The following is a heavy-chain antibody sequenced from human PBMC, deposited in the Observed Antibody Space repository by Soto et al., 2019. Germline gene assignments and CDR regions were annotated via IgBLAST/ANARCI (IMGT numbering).Heavy chain of an antibody. V-gene: IGHV3-23*01. CDR2: ISGGGRFS. J-gene: IGHJ4*02. CDR3: AKSGPTNYFDF. Sequence: GGSLRLSCAASGFTFSTYAMSWVRQAPGKGLEWVSTISGGGRFSYYADSVKGRFTISRDDSKTILFLQMNSLRAEDSAVYYCAKSGPTNYFDFWGQGSLVTVSS. CDR1: GFTFSTYA. D-gene: IGHD1-26*01.